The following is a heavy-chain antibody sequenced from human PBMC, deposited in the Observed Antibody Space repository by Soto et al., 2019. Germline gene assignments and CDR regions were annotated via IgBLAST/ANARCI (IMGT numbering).Heavy chain of an antibody. V-gene: IGHV1-69*13. CDR3: ARDGTPNSSSWYYFDY. CDR1: GGTFSSYA. D-gene: IGHD6-13*01. J-gene: IGHJ4*02. Sequence: ASVKVSCKASGGTFSSYAISWVRQAPGQGLEWMGGIIPIFGTANYAQKFQGRVTITADESKNSLYLQMNSLRAEDTAVYYCARDGTPNSSSWYYFDYWGQGTLVTVSS. CDR2: IIPIFGTA.